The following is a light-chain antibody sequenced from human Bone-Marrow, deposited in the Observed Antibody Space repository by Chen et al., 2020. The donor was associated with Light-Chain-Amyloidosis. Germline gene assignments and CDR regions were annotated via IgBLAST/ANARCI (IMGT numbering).Light chain of an antibody. CDR2: RDT. CDR1: DLPTKY. Sequence: SYELTQPPSVSVSPGQTARITCSGDDLPTKYAYWYQQKPGQAPVLVIHRDTERPSGISERFSGSSSGTTATLTSRGVQAEDEADYHGQSADSSGTYAVIFGGGTKLTVL. CDR3: QSADSSGTYAVI. V-gene: IGLV3-25*03. J-gene: IGLJ2*01.